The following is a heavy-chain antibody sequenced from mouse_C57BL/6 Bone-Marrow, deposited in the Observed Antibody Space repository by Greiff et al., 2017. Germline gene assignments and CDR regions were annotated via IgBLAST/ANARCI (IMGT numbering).Heavy chain of an antibody. CDR3: ARNGYYGSSYYAMDY. Sequence: EVQVVESGGGLVKPGGSLKLSCAASGFTFSDYGMHWVRQAPEQGLEWVAYISSGSSTIYYADTVKGRFTISRDNAKNTLFLQMTSLRSEDTAMYYCARNGYYGSSYYAMDYWGQGTSVTVSS. V-gene: IGHV5-17*01. CDR1: GFTFSDYG. J-gene: IGHJ4*01. CDR2: ISSGSSTI. D-gene: IGHD1-1*01.